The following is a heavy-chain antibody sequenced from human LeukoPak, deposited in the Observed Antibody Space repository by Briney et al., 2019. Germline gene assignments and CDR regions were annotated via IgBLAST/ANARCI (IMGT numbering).Heavy chain of an antibody. CDR1: GGSLSSSSYY. V-gene: IGHV4-39*01. Sequence: PSETLSLTCTVSGGSLSSSSYYWGWIRQPPGKGLEWIGSIYYSGSTYYNPSLKSRVTISVDTSKNQFSLKLSSVTAADTAVYCCARLAGTYYFDYWGQGTLVTVSS. CDR3: ARLAGTYYFDY. J-gene: IGHJ4*02. CDR2: IYYSGST. D-gene: IGHD3-10*01.